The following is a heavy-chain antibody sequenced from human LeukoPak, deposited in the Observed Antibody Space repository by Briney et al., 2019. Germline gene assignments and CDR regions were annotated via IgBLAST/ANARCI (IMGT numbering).Heavy chain of an antibody. CDR2: ISSSGNTI. V-gene: IGHV3-48*03. D-gene: IGHD3-16*01. CDR3: ARGFGPTY. Sequence: PGGSLRLSCAASGFTFPNYEMHWVRQAPGKGLEWVSYISSSGNTIYYADSVKGRFTTSRDNAKSSLYLQMNSLRVEDTAVYYCARGFGPTYWGQGTLVTVSS. CDR1: GFTFPNYE. J-gene: IGHJ4*02.